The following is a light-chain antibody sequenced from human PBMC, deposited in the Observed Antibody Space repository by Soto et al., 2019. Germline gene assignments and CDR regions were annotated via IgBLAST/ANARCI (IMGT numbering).Light chain of an antibody. Sequence: QSVLTPPASVSGSPGQSITISCTGTSSDVETYNRVSWYQQHPGKAPKLIIYDVSQRPSGVSNRFSGSKSGDTASLTISGLQAEDEAAYYCSYAPYDTHVVFGGGTKLTVL. J-gene: IGLJ2*01. CDR1: SSDVETYNR. CDR2: DVS. CDR3: CSYAPYDTHVV. V-gene: IGLV2-23*02.